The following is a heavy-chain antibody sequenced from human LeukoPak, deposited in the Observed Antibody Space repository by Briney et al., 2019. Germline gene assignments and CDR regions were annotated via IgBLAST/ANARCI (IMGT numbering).Heavy chain of an antibody. J-gene: IGHJ4*02. V-gene: IGHV4-34*01. CDR2: INHSGST. D-gene: IGHD3-22*01. CDR3: ARRAEGYYDSSGYYY. CDR1: GGSFSGYY. Sequence: SETLSPTCAVYGGSFSGYYWGWIRQPPGKGLEWIGEINHSGSTNYNPSLKSRVTISVDTSKNQFSLKLSSVTAADTAVYYCARRAEGYYDSSGYYYWGQGTLVTVSS.